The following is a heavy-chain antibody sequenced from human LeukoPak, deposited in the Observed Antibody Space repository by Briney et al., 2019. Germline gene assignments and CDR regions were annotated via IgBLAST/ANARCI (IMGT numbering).Heavy chain of an antibody. V-gene: IGHV4-59*01. D-gene: IGHD2-2*01. J-gene: IGHJ5*02. CDR2: IYYSGST. CDR1: GGSISSYY. CDR3: ARGAAGGYCSSTSCYNWFDP. Sequence: SETLSLTCTVSGGSISSYYWSWIRQPPGKGLEWIGYIYYSGSTNYNPSLKSRATISVDTSKNQFSLKLSSVTAADTAVYYCARGAAGGYCSSTSCYNWFDPWGQGTLVTVSS.